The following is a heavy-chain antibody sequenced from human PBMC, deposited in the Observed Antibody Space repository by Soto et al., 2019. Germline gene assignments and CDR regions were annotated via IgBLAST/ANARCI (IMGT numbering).Heavy chain of an antibody. V-gene: IGHV3-7*01. CDR1: GFTFSSYW. D-gene: IGHD2-8*01. J-gene: IGHJ5*02. CDR2: IKQDGSEK. Sequence: GGSLRLSCAASGFTFSSYWMSWVRQAPGKGLEWVANIKQDGSEKYYVDSVKGRFTISRDNAKNSLYLQMNSLRAEDTAVYYCARELMVYAIPQNWFDPWGQATLVTVSS. CDR3: ARELMVYAIPQNWFDP.